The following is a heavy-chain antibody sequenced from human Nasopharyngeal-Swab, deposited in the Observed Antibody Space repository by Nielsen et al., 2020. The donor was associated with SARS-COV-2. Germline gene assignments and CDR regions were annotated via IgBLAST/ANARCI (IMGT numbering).Heavy chain of an antibody. Sequence: ESLKISCAASGFTVSSNYMSWVRQAPGKGLEWVSVIYSGGSTYYADSVKGRFTISRHNSKNTLYLQMNSLRAEDTAVYYCATSKGDFWSGYYTYYYFDYWGQGTLVTVSS. CDR2: IYSGGST. D-gene: IGHD3-3*01. V-gene: IGHV3-53*01. CDR1: GFTVSSNY. CDR3: ATSKGDFWSGYYTYYYFDY. J-gene: IGHJ4*02.